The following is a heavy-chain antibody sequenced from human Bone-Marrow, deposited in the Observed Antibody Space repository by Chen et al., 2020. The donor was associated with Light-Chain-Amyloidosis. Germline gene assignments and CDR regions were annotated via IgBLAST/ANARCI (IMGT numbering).Heavy chain of an antibody. D-gene: IGHD5-12*01. CDR1: GYTFPNYW. J-gene: IGHJ4*02. V-gene: IGHV5-51*01. CDR2: IYPDDSDA. Sequence: EVQLEQSGPEVKKPGESLKISCKGSGYTFPNYWIGWVRQMPGKGLELSGVIYPDDSDARYSPSVEGQVTISADKSITTAYLQWRSLKASDTAMYYCARRRDGYNFDYWGQGTLVTVSS. CDR3: ARRRDGYNFDY.